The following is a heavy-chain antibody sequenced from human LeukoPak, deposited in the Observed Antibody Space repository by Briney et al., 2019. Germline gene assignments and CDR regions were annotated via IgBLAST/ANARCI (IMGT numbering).Heavy chain of an antibody. V-gene: IGHV1-69*04. CDR1: GYTFTSYG. J-gene: IGHJ1*01. D-gene: IGHD4-17*01. Sequence: SVKVSCKASGYTFTSYGISWVRQAPGQGLEWMGRIIPILGIANYAQKFQGRVTITADKSTSTAYMELSSLRSEDTAVYYCARSYDYGDYVTRGQHWGQGTLVTVSS. CDR3: ARSYDYGDYVTRGQH. CDR2: IIPILGIA.